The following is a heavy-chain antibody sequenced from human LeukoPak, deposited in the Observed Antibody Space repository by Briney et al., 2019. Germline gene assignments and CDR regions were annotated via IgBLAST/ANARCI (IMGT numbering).Heavy chain of an antibody. CDR1: GFTFSSYA. D-gene: IGHD6-19*01. V-gene: IGHV3-48*03. Sequence: PGGSLRLSCAASGFTFSSYAMSWVRQAPGKGLEWVSYISSSGSTIYYADSVKGRFTISRDNAKNSLYLQMNSLRAEDTAVYYCAAYSSGWYPIDYWGQGTLVTVSS. J-gene: IGHJ4*02. CDR2: ISSSGSTI. CDR3: AAYSSGWYPIDY.